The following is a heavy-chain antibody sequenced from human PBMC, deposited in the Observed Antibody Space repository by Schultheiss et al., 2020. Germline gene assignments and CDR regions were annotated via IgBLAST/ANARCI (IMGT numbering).Heavy chain of an antibody. V-gene: IGHV3-30*03. CDR2: ISNDGTDK. J-gene: IGHJ6*02. Sequence: GESLKISCAASGFTFSSYAIHWVRQAPGKGLEWVAMISNDGTDKNYVESVKGRFTISRDNAKNSLYLQMNSLRAEDTAVYYCARASGGSCYRQDAGGYGVCYYGMDVWGQGTTVTVSS. CDR3: ARASGGSCYRQDAGGYGVCYYGMDV. D-gene: IGHD2-15*01. CDR1: GFTFSSYA.